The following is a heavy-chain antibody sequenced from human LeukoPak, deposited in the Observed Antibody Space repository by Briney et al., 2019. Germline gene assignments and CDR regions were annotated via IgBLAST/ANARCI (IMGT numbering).Heavy chain of an antibody. CDR2: IRSKAYGGTT. Sequence: PGGSLRLSCAASGFTLSTYAMHWVRQAPGKGLEWVGFIRSKAYGGTTEYAASVKGRFTISRDDSKSIAYLQMNSLKTEDTAVYYCTRDGGGLDRELIFNYWGQGTLVTVSS. J-gene: IGHJ4*02. CDR3: TRDGGGLDRELIFNY. CDR1: GFTLSTYA. V-gene: IGHV3-49*04. D-gene: IGHD1-26*01.